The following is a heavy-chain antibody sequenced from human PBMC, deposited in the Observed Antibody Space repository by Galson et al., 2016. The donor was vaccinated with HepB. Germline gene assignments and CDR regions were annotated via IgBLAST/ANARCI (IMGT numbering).Heavy chain of an antibody. D-gene: IGHD5-18*01. V-gene: IGHV3-11*01. CDR1: GFTFSDHY. Sequence: SLRLSCAASGFTFSDHYMTWIRQAPGKGLEWISYIGGSGTDVSYADSVKGRFTVSRDNTKNSLYLQMNSLGVGDTAVYYCARTARLPESWGQGALVTVSS. CDR2: IGGSGTDV. CDR3: ARTARLPES. J-gene: IGHJ5*02.